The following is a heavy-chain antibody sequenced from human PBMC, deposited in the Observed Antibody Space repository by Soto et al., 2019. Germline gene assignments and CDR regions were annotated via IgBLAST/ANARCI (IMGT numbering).Heavy chain of an antibody. CDR1: GGSITTYS. J-gene: IGHJ4*02. D-gene: IGHD2-15*01. CDR2: IYFTGNT. Sequence: SETLFLTCTVSGGSITTYSWNWIRQSPGKGLEWIGYIYFTGNTDYNPSLKSRVTISLDMSKNQFSLKLSSLTTADTAVYYCARDKGRSPLDYWGQGTLVTVSS. V-gene: IGHV4-59*01. CDR3: ARDKGRSPLDY.